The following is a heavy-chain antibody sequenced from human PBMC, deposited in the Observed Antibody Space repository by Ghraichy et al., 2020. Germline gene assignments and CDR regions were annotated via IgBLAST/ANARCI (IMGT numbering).Heavy chain of an antibody. Sequence: GGSLRLSCAASGFTFSSYWMTWVRQAPGRGLEWVANIKQDGSEKYYVDSVKGRFTIFRDNDKNSLYLQMNSLRAEDTAVYYCARERRGVAGWYFDDWGQGTLVTVSS. J-gene: IGHJ4*02. D-gene: IGHD6-19*01. CDR1: GFTFSSYW. V-gene: IGHV3-7*04. CDR3: ARERRGVAGWYFDD. CDR2: IKQDGSEK.